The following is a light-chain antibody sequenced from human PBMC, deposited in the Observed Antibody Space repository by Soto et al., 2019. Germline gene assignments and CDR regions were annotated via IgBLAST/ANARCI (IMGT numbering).Light chain of an antibody. V-gene: IGKV3-11*01. CDR2: GAS. J-gene: IGKJ5*01. CDR3: QQRSNWPPIT. Sequence: ETEMTQSPATLSVSPGERATLSCRASQSVSNNLAWYQQKPGQAPSLLIYGASSRATGIPDRFSGSGSGTDFTLTISSLEPEDFAVYYCQQRSNWPPITFGQGTRLEIK. CDR1: QSVSNN.